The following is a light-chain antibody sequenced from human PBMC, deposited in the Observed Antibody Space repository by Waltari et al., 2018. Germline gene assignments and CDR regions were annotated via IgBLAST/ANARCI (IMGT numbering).Light chain of an antibody. J-gene: IGLJ1*01. CDR3: SSYTTSGTL. V-gene: IGLV2-14*03. CDR1: SSDVGGYNY. Sequence: QSALTQPASVSGSPGQSIAISCTGTSSDVGGYNYVSWYQQHPGKAPKLMLYDVSNRPSWVSNRFSGSKAGNTASLTISGLQAEDEADYYCSSYTTSGTLFGTGTKVTVL. CDR2: DVS.